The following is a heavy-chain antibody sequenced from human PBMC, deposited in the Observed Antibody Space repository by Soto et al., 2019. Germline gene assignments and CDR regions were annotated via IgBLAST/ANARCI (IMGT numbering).Heavy chain of an antibody. J-gene: IGHJ4*01. D-gene: IGHD3-22*01. CDR3: AKDPRRTMLVVVIRPYFDE. V-gene: IGHV3-23*01. Sequence: GGYLLVSWAASGFTFSSYAMSWVRQAPGKGLEWVSAISGSGGSTYYADSVKGRFTISRDNSKNTLYLQMNSLRAEDTAVYYCAKDPRRTMLVVVIRPYFDEWGQGTLVTVYS. CDR2: ISGSGGST. CDR1: GFTFSSYA.